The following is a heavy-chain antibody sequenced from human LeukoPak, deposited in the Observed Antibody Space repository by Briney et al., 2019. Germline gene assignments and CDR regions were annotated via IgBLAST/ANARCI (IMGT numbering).Heavy chain of an antibody. CDR3: ALAFSGYDRWFPEPPDQ. CDR1: GSAFSGYT. V-gene: IGHV1-69*13. J-gene: IGHJ4*02. D-gene: IGHD5-12*01. Sequence: ASVKVSCKASGSAFSGYTITWVRQAPGQGLEWVGGIITNLASTNYAQKFQGRVTISADDSTSTAYVQLRSLTSEDTAFYYCALAFSGYDRWFPEPPDQWGQGTLVTVSS. CDR2: IITNLAST.